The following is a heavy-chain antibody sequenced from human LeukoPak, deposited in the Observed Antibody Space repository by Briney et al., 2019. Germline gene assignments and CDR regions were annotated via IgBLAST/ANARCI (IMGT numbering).Heavy chain of an antibody. J-gene: IGHJ4*02. Sequence: GGSLRLSCAASGFTFSSYAMSWVRQAPGKGLEWVSAISGSGGSTYYADSVKGRFTISRDNSKSTLYPQMSSLRAEDTAVYYCAKTGIAAAGTVYWGQGTLVTVSS. CDR3: AKTGIAAAGTVY. CDR2: ISGSGGST. CDR1: GFTFSSYA. D-gene: IGHD6-13*01. V-gene: IGHV3-23*01.